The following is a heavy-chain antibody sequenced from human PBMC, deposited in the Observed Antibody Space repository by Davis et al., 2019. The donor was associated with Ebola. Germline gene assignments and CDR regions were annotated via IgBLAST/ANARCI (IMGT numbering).Heavy chain of an antibody. V-gene: IGHV3-23*01. D-gene: IGHD3-10*01. CDR2: ISGGVVRT. CDR3: VKEVLGSGTHYGAFDY. CDR1: GFMFSAFA. J-gene: IGHJ4*02. Sequence: PGGSLRLSCTTSGFMFSAFAMSWVRQAPGKGLEWVSSISGGVVRTWYADSVKGRFTISRDNSKNTLYLQMSSLRVEDTAVYRCVKEVLGSGTHYGAFDYWGQGNLVTVSS.